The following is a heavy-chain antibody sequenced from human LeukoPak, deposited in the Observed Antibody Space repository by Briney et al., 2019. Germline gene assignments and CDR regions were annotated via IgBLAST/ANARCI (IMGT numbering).Heavy chain of an antibody. CDR3: ARGRGIAL. J-gene: IGHJ4*02. Sequence: GESLRLSCAASGFTFGNYWMNWVRQAPGKGLERVAHILDDRNEKNYVDSVKGRFTISRDNVKNSLYLQMNSLRVEDTAVYYCARGRGIALWGQGTLVTVSS. V-gene: IGHV3-7*01. CDR2: ILDDRNEK. D-gene: IGHD6-13*01. CDR1: GFTFGNYW.